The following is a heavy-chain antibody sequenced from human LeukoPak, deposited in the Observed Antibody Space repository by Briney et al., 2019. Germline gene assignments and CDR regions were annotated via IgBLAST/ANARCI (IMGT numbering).Heavy chain of an antibody. CDR1: GGSISSSSYY. J-gene: IGHJ4*02. Sequence: SETLSLTCTVSGGSISSSSYYWGWIRQPPGKGLEWIGSIYYSGSTYYNPSLKSRVTISVDTSKNQFSLKLSSVTAADTAVYYCASHQWELLLIRPWGQGPLVPVSS. D-gene: IGHD1-26*01. V-gene: IGHV4-39*01. CDR3: ASHQWELLLIRP. CDR2: IYYSGST.